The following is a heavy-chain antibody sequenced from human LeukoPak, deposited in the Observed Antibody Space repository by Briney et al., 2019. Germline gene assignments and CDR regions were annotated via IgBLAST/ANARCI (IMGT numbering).Heavy chain of an antibody. J-gene: IGHJ3*02. D-gene: IGHD3-10*01. CDR3: TTDSLKRLIPVRGVNDAFNI. CDR2: IKSKSGGGTT. V-gene: IGHV3-15*01. CDR1: GFTFRDAW. Sequence: GGSLRLSCAASGFTFRDAWMSWGRQAPGKGLECVGRIKSKSGGGTTDYAAPVKGRFTISRDDSKNTLYLQMNSLKTEDTAMYYCTTDSLKRLIPVRGVNDAFNIWGQGTMVTVSS.